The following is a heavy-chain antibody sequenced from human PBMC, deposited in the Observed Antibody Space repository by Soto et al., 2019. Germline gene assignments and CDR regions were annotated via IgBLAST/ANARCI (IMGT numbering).Heavy chain of an antibody. CDR3: ARSIVVVTALDY. J-gene: IGHJ4*02. V-gene: IGHV1-3*05. D-gene: IGHD2-21*02. CDR1: GYTFTSYA. Sequence: QVQLVQSGAEEKKPGASVKVSCKASGYTFTSYAMHWVRQAPGQRREWMGCINAVNGNTKYAPKFQGRVTITRDTSASTAYMELSSLRSEDTAVYYCARSIVVVTALDYWGQGTLVTVSS. CDR2: INAVNGNT.